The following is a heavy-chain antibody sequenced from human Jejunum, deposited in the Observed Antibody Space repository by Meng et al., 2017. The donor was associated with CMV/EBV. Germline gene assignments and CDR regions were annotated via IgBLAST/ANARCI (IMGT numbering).Heavy chain of an antibody. V-gene: IGHV5-51*01. D-gene: IGHD1-1*01. CDR3: VRLSGEGYSLDNYGMDV. CDR1: FSTYW. CDR2: IYPDDSDT. J-gene: IGHJ6*02. Sequence: FSTYWIGWVRQMPRHGLESMALIYPDDSDTRYSPSFQGQVTISADKSISTAYLQWTSLKASDTAMYYCVRLSGEGYSLDNYGMDVWGQGTTVTVSS.